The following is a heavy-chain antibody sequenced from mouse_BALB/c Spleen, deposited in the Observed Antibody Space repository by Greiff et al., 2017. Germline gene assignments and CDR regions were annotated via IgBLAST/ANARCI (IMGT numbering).Heavy chain of an antibody. CDR1: GYSFTGYY. D-gene: IGHD2-1*01. CDR3: ARFGNYRYFDV. Sequence: EVQLQQSGPELVKPGASVKISCKASGYSFTGYYMHWVKQSHVKSLEWIGRINPYNGATSYNQNFKDKASLTVDKSSSTAYMELHSLTSEDSAVYYCARFGNYRYFDVWGAGTTVTVSS. J-gene: IGHJ1*01. CDR2: INPYNGAT. V-gene: IGHV1-26*01.